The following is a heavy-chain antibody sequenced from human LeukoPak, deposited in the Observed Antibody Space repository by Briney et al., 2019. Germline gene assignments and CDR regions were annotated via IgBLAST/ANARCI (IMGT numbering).Heavy chain of an antibody. Sequence: ASVNVSCKASGYTFTSYGISWVRQAPGQGLEWMGWISAYNGNTNYAQKLQGRVTMTTDTSTSTAYMELRSLRSGDTAVYYCARDYDFWSGYFVDYWGQGTLVTVSS. V-gene: IGHV1-18*01. J-gene: IGHJ4*02. CDR2: ISAYNGNT. CDR3: ARDYDFWSGYFVDY. CDR1: GYTFTSYG. D-gene: IGHD3-3*01.